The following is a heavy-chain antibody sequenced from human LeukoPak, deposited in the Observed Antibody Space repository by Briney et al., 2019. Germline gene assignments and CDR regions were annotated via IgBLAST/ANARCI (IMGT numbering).Heavy chain of an antibody. CDR3: ARYPTIAAARHYGMDV. J-gene: IGHJ6*02. CDR2: INPNSGGT. CDR1: GYTFTGYY. Sequence: ASVKVSCKASGYTFTGYYMHWVRQAPGQGLEWMGWINPNSGGTNYAQKFQSRVTMTRDTSISTAYMELSRLRSDDTAVYYCARYPTIAAARHYGMDVWGQGTTVTVSS. D-gene: IGHD6-13*01. V-gene: IGHV1-2*02.